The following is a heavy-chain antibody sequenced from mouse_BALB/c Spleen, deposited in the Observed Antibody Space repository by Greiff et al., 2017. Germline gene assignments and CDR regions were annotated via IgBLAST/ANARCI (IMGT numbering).Heavy chain of an antibody. CDR2: ISSGGSYT. Sequence: EVQVVESGGGLVKPGGSLKLSCAASGFTFSSYAMSWVRQTPEKRLEWVATISSGGSYTYYPDSVKGRFTISRDNAKNTLYLQMSSLRSEDTAMYYCASSFDYWGQGTTLTVSS. V-gene: IGHV5-9-3*01. CDR1: GFTFSSYA. CDR3: ASSFDY. J-gene: IGHJ2*01.